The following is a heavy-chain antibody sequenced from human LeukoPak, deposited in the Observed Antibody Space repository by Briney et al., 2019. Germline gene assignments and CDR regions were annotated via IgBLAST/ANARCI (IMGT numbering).Heavy chain of an antibody. CDR1: GYTLTELS. D-gene: IGHD6-19*01. CDR2: FDPEDGET. CDR3: ARAIAVAGTPYYFDY. V-gene: IGHV1-24*01. Sequence: ASVKVSYKVSGYTLTELSMHWVRQAPGKGLEWMGGFDPEDGETIYAQKFQGRVTMTEDTSTDTAYMELSSLRSEDTAVYYCARAIAVAGTPYYFDYWGQGTLVTVSS. J-gene: IGHJ4*02.